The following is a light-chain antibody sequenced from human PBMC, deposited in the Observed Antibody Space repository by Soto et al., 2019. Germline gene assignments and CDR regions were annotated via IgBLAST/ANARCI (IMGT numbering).Light chain of an antibody. V-gene: IGKV1-9*01. J-gene: IGKJ1*01. Sequence: DIQLTQSPSFLSTSVGDRVTISCRASQAISSYLAWYQQKPGKAPKLLIFAASTLVRGVPSRFSGRGSGTEFTLTISSLQADDYATFYCQQYHTDWTFGQGTKVDIK. CDR1: QAISSY. CDR3: QQYHTDWT. CDR2: AAS.